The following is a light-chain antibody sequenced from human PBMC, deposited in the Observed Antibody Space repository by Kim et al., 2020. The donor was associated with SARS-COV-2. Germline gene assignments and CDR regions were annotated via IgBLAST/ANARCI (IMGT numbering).Light chain of an antibody. V-gene: IGKV3-20*01. CDR3: QQYGSSPLT. Sequence: PGEPAPPSCGASHSISSTYSPCSQQTPGQSPRLLTYGASSRATGIPDRFGGGGAGTDFTLTISRLEPEDFAVYYWQQYGSSPLTFGGGTKVDIK. J-gene: IGKJ4*01. CDR1: HSISSTY. CDR2: GAS.